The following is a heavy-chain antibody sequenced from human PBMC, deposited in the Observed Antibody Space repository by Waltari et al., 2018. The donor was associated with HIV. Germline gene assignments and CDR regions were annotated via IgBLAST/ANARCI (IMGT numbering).Heavy chain of an antibody. V-gene: IGHV3-30*01. D-gene: IGHD2-21*01. CDR3: RGEAKGNYYGMDV. CDR1: GFTFSSSA. J-gene: IGHJ6*02. Sequence: QVQLVESGGGVVQPGRSLSLSCAASGFTFSSSAMPRVRQAPGKGLEWVAVISYDGSNKYYADSVKGRFTISRDNSKNTLYLQMNSLRAEDTAVYYCRGEAKGNYYGMDVWGQGTTVTVSS. CDR2: ISYDGSNK.